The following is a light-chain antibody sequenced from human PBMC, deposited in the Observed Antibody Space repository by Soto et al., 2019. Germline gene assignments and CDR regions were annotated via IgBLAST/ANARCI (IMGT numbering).Light chain of an antibody. CDR2: GAS. CDR3: QQYAKSPLT. Sequence: ENVLTQAPGRMSLSGGERATLSCRASLRFARSSIAWYQQPVGQPPRLLIYGASGRATGVPDKFSGSGSGTIVTLTIERGEAEEFAVYHFQQYAKSPLTFGGATTLEIK. CDR1: LRFARSS. J-gene: IGKJ4*01. V-gene: IGKV3-20*01.